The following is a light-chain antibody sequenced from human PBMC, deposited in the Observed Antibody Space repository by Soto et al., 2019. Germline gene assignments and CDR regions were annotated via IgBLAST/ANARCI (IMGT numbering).Light chain of an antibody. CDR2: DAS. J-gene: IGKJ4*01. V-gene: IGKV1-5*01. Sequence: DIQMTQSPSTLSGSVGDRFTITCRASQSVNSWLAWYQQKVGKAPKLLIFDASSLDTGVPGRFSGSGSGTEFTLTISSLQPDDFATYYCQQYNTYSTFGGGTKVDIK. CDR1: QSVNSW. CDR3: QQYNTYST.